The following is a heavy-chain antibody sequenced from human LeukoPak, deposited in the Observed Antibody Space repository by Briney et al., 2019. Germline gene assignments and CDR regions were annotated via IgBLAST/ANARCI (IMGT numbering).Heavy chain of an antibody. D-gene: IGHD6-19*01. CDR3: ARDRGSTGWYGMNY. V-gene: IGHV3-74*01. Sequence: GGSLRLSCAASGFTFSGYWMHWVRQAPGKGLVWVSRIKNDGSSTNYADSVKGRFTISRDNAKNTLYLQQNSLRAEDTAVYYCARDRGSTGWYGMNYWGQGILVTVSS. CDR1: GFTFSGYW. CDR2: IKNDGSST. J-gene: IGHJ4*02.